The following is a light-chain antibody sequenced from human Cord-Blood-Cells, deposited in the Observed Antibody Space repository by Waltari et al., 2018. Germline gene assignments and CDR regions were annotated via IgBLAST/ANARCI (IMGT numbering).Light chain of an antibody. V-gene: IGLV2-11*01. CDR1: SRDVGGYTL. CDR2: DVS. J-gene: IGLJ1*01. CDR3: CSYAGSYTYV. Sequence: QSALTQPRSVSGSPGQSVTISGPGTSRDVGGYTLVSWYQQHPGKAPKLLIYDVSKRPSGVPDRFSGSKSGNTASLTISGLQAEDEADYYCCSYAGSYTYVFGTGTKVTVL.